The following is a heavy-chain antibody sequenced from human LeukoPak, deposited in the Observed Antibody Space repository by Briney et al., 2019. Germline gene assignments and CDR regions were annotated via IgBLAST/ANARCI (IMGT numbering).Heavy chain of an antibody. J-gene: IGHJ4*02. D-gene: IGHD6-19*01. V-gene: IGHV3-23*01. CDR1: GFTFSSYA. CDR3: ARVPSTQWLVYYFDY. Sequence: GGSLRLSCAASGFTFSSYAMSWVRQAPGKGLEWVSAISGSGGSTYYADSVKGRFTISRDNSKNTLYLQMNSLRAEDTAVYYCARVPSTQWLVYYFDYWGQGTLVTVSS. CDR2: ISGSGGST.